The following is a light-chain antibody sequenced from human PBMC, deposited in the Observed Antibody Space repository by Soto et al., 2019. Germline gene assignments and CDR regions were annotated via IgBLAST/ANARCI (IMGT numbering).Light chain of an antibody. V-gene: IGLV2-14*03. J-gene: IGLJ2*01. CDR1: RSDIGDYNY. Sequence: QSVLTQPASVSGSPGQSITISCTGTRSDIGDYNYISWYQQHPGKAPKLIIFDVTDRPSGVSDRFSGSKSGNTASLPIAGLQAEDEADYSCTSYSITSALEVFGGGTKLTVL. CDR3: TSYSITSALEV. CDR2: DVT.